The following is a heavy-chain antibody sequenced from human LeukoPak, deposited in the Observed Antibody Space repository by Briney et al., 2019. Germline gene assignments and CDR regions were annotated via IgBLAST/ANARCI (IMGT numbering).Heavy chain of an antibody. D-gene: IGHD1-26*01. V-gene: IGHV4-59*01. CDR1: GGSISIYY. CDR2: IYNSGST. Sequence: SETLSLTCTVSGGSISIYYWSWLRQPPGKGLEWIGYIYNSGSTIYDPSLRSRVTISVDTSKNQFSLKLNSVTAADTAVYYCVRDRELTYWSQGTLVTVSS. CDR3: VRDRELTY. J-gene: IGHJ4*02.